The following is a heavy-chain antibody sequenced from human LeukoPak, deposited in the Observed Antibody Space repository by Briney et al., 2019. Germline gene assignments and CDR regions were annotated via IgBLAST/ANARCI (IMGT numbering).Heavy chain of an antibody. CDR1: GGSISSSSYY. D-gene: IGHD2-2*01. Sequence: SETLSLTCTVSGGSISSSSYYWGWIRQPPGKGLEWIGSIYYSGSTYYNPSLKSRVTISVDTSKNQFSLKLSSVTAADTAVHYCARLRYCSSTSCRSIDYWGQGTLVTVSS. V-gene: IGHV4-39*01. CDR3: ARLRYCSSTSCRSIDY. J-gene: IGHJ4*02. CDR2: IYYSGST.